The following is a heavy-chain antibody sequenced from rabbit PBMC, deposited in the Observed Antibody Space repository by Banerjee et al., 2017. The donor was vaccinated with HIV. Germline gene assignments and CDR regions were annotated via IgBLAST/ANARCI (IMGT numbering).Heavy chain of an antibody. CDR2: IYGGSSGST. J-gene: IGHJ4*01. V-gene: IGHV1S45*01. CDR1: EFDLSNNYV. Sequence: QEQLEESGGGLVKPEGSLTLTCKASEFDLSNNYVMCWVRQAPGKGLEWIACIYGGSSGSTYYATWAKGRSTISKTSSTTVTLQMTSLTAADTATYFCARDTGGNHYFKLWGPGTLVTVS. CDR3: ARDTGGNHYFKL. D-gene: IGHD7-1*01.